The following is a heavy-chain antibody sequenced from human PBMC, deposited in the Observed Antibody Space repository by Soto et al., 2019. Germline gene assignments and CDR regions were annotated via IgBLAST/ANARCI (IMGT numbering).Heavy chain of an antibody. V-gene: IGHV3-30-3*01. Sequence: QVQLVESGGGGVQPGRSLRLCCAGSGFTFSSYAMQWVRQAPGNGLEWVAVISYDGSNKYYADSVKGRFTISRDNSKNTLYPELNSLRAEDTAVYDCATDPYSGGGYRFDYWGQGTLVTVS. J-gene: IGHJ4*02. CDR1: GFTFSSYA. CDR2: ISYDGSNK. CDR3: ATDPYSGGGYRFDY. D-gene: IGHD6-19*01.